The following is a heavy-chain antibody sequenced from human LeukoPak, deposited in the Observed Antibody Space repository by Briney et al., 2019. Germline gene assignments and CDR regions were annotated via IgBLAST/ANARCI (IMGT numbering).Heavy chain of an antibody. CDR1: GYTFTSYG. CDR2: ISAYNGNT. CDR3: ASSYCSGGGCYLPAYYYGMDV. V-gene: IGHV1-18*01. Sequence: ASVKVSCKASGYTFTSYGISWVRQAPGQGLEWMGWISAYNGNTNYAQKLQGRVTMTTDTSTSTAYMELSSLRSEDTAVYYCASSYCSGGGCYLPAYYYGMDVWGQGTTVTVSS. J-gene: IGHJ6*02. D-gene: IGHD2-15*01.